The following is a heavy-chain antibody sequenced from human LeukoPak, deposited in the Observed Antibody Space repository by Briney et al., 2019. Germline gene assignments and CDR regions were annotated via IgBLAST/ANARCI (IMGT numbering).Heavy chain of an antibody. D-gene: IGHD3-10*01. CDR1: GGSISSYY. V-gene: IGHV4-59*01. CDR2: IYYSGST. Sequence: KPSETLSLTCTVSGGSISSYYWSWIRQPPGKGLEWIGYIYYSGSTNYNPSLKSRVTISVDTSKNQFSLKLSSVTAADTAVYYCARVRHTYYYGSGSFDYWGQGTLVTVSS. CDR3: ARVRHTYYYGSGSFDY. J-gene: IGHJ4*02.